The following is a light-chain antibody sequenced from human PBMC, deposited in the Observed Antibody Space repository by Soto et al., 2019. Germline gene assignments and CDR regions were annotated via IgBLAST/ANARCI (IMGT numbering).Light chain of an antibody. V-gene: IGKV2-28*01. Sequence: IVMTQSPLSLPVTPGEPASISCRSSDSLLHSNGYTYLDWYLQKPGQSPQLLIYLGFNRASGVPDRFSGSGSGTDFTLKISRVEAEDVGVYYCMQALDTRTFGQGTKVEIK. CDR1: DSLLHSNGYTY. J-gene: IGKJ1*01. CDR3: MQALDTRT. CDR2: LGF.